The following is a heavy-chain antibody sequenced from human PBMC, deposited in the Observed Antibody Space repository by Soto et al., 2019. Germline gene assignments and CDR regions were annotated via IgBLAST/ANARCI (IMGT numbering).Heavy chain of an antibody. CDR3: AREDCSSTSCYVDY. D-gene: IGHD2-2*01. Sequence: SETLSLTCTVSGGSISSYYWSWIRQPPGKGLEWIGYIYYSGSTNYNPSLKSRVTISVDTSKNQFSLKRSSVTAADTAVYYCAREDCSSTSCYVDYWGQGTLVTVSS. CDR1: GGSISSYY. V-gene: IGHV4-59*01. J-gene: IGHJ4*02. CDR2: IYYSGST.